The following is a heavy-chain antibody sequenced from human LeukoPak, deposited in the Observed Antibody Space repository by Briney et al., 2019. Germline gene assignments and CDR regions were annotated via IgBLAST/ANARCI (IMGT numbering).Heavy chain of an antibody. CDR2: INPNSGGT. J-gene: IGHJ5*02. CDR3: ANQIVGATGLDP. V-gene: IGHV1-2*02. CDR1: GYPFTGYY. D-gene: IGHD1-26*01. Sequence: GASVKVSCKASGYPFTGYYMHWVRQAPGQGLEWMGWINPNSGGTNYAQKFQGRVTMTRDTSISTAYMEPSRLRSDDTAVYYCANQIVGATGLDPWGQGTLVTVSS.